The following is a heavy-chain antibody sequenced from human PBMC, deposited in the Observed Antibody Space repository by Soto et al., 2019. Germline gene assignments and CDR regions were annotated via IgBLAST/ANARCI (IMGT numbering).Heavy chain of an antibody. D-gene: IGHD3-3*01. Sequence: EVQLLESGGGLVQPGGSLRLSCAASGFTFGSHAMIWVSQAPGKGLEWVSAISGSGGSAYYADSVKGRFTISRDNSINTLYQQMNSLRAEDTALYYCAKEPYSDFWSAYYYFDYWGQGTLVTVSS. V-gene: IGHV3-23*01. CDR2: ISGSGGSA. CDR3: AKEPYSDFWSAYYYFDY. J-gene: IGHJ4*02. CDR1: GFTFGSHA.